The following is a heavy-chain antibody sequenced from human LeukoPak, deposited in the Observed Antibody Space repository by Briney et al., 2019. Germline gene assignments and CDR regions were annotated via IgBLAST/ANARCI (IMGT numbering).Heavy chain of an antibody. V-gene: IGHV4-4*07. Sequence: SETLSLTCTVSGGSISSYYWSWIRRPAGKGLEWIGRIYTSGSTNYNPSLKSRVTMSVDTSKNQFSLKLSSVTAADTAVYYCARGRLPGIAAAGNLYYYYMDVWGKGTTVTVSS. CDR1: GGSISSYY. J-gene: IGHJ6*03. D-gene: IGHD6-13*01. CDR3: ARGRLPGIAAAGNLYYYYMDV. CDR2: IYTSGST.